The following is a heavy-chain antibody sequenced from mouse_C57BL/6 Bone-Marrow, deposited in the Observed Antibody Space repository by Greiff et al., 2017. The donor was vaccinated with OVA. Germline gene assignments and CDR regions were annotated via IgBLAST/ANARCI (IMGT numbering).Heavy chain of an antibody. D-gene: IGHD1-1*01. J-gene: IGHJ2*01. Sequence: QVQLQQSGAELARPGASVKLSCKASGYTFTSYGISWVKQRTGQGLEWFGEIYPRSGNTYYNEKFKGKATLTADKSSSTAYMELRSLTSEDSAVYFCARRDYYGSSYKDYWGQGTTLTVSS. V-gene: IGHV1-81*01. CDR3: ARRDYYGSSYKDY. CDR1: GYTFTSYG. CDR2: IYPRSGNT.